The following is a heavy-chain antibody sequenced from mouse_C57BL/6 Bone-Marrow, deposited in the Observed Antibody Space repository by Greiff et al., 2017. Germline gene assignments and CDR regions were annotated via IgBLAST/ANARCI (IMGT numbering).Heavy chain of an antibody. Sequence: QVQLKESGPGLVAPSQSLSITCTVSGFSLTSYAISWVRQPPGKGLEWLGVIWTGGGTNYNSALKSRLSISKDNSNSQVFLKMNSLQTDDTARYYCARNRIYYGNSYFDYWGQGTTLTVSS. V-gene: IGHV2-9-1*01. CDR2: IWTGGGT. CDR1: GFSLTSYA. J-gene: IGHJ2*01. D-gene: IGHD2-1*01. CDR3: ARNRIYYGNSYFDY.